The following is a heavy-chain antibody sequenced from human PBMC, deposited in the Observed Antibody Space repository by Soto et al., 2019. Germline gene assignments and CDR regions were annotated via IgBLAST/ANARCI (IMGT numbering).Heavy chain of an antibody. J-gene: IGHJ5*02. V-gene: IGHV1-8*01. Sequence: ASVKVSCKASESTFINYYISWVLQATGQGLEWMGWMNPNSGNTGYALKFQGRVSMTRNTSIYTVYLELSSLASDDTAVYYCVRMASSGTLNWFDPWGQGTLVTSPQ. CDR2: MNPNSGNT. CDR1: ESTFINYY. CDR3: VRMASSGTLNWFDP. D-gene: IGHD1-1*01.